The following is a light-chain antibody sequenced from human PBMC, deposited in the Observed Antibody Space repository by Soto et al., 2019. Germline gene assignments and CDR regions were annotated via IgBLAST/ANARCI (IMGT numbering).Light chain of an antibody. V-gene: IGKV1-33*01. CDR1: QDISNY. J-gene: IGKJ4*01. Sequence: DIQMTQSPSSLSASVGDRVTITCQASQDISNYLNWFQQKPGKAPKILIYDASLLEAGVPSRFSGGGSGTHFILTISSLQAEDVATYYCQQFDNLPLTFGGGTKVEIK. CDR3: QQFDNLPLT. CDR2: DAS.